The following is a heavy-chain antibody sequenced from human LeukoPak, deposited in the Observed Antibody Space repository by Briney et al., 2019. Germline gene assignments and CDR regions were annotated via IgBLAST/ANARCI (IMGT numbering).Heavy chain of an antibody. J-gene: IGHJ4*02. CDR1: GFIFSNYW. CDR2: IKEDGSEK. CDR3: ARAYAYGVY. D-gene: IGHD4-17*01. V-gene: IGHV3-7*02. Sequence: GGSLRLSCAASGFIFSNYWLSWVRQAPGKGLEWVANIKEDGSEKYYVDSVRGRFTISRDNAKKSVYLQMNSLRAEDTAVYYCARAYAYGVYWGQGTLVTVSS.